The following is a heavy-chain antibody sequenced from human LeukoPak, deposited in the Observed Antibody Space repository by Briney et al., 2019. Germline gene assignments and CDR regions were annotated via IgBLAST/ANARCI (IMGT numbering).Heavy chain of an antibody. CDR1: GGTFSSYA. J-gene: IGHJ6*03. Sequence: GASVKVSCKASGGTFSSYAISWVRQAPGQGLEWMGGIIPIFGTANYAQKFQGRVTITTDESTSTAYMELSSLRSEDTAVYYCARGGVTNYYCYYMDVWGKGTTVTVSS. CDR2: IIPIFGTA. D-gene: IGHD4-11*01. CDR3: ARGGVTNYYCYYMDV. V-gene: IGHV1-69*05.